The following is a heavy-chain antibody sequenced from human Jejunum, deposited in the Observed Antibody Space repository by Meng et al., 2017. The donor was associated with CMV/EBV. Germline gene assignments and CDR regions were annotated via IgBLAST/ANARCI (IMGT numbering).Heavy chain of an antibody. CDR1: GYTFTSYY. D-gene: IGHD3-3*02. Sequence: KAVGYTFTSYYIHWVRLAPGQGLEWMGLMNPSGGYTSYAQKFGGRVTMTADTSTSTIYLDVTRLTSEDTATYYCARRSATSTHFYFDSWGQGTLVTVSS. V-gene: IGHV1-46*01. CDR2: MNPSGGYT. CDR3: ARRSATSTHFYFDS. J-gene: IGHJ4*02.